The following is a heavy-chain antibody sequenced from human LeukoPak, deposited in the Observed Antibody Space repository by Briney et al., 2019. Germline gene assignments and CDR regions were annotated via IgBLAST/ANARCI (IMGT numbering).Heavy chain of an antibody. V-gene: IGHV3-48*03. Sequence: GGSLRLSCAASEFTFTSYELNWVRQAPGKGLEWVSHISSSGNTISYADSVKGRFTISRDNAKNSLYLQVISLRAEDTAVYYCARGPSIAARYDAFDIWGQGTMVTVSS. CDR2: ISSSGNTI. CDR3: ARGPSIAARYDAFDI. D-gene: IGHD6-6*01. CDR1: EFTFTSYE. J-gene: IGHJ3*02.